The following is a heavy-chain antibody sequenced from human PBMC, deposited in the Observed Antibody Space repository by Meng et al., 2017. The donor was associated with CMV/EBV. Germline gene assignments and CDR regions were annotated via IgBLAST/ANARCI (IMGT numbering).Heavy chain of an antibody. V-gene: IGHV3-7*01. Sequence: GESLKISCAASGFTFSSYWMSWVRQAPGKGLEWVANIKQDGSEKYYVDSVKGRFTISRDNAENSLYLQMNSLRAEDTAVYYCARYSNKRTPFEPRYYFDYWGQGTLVTVSS. D-gene: IGHD2-21*01. CDR2: IKQDGSEK. J-gene: IGHJ4*02. CDR1: GFTFSSYW. CDR3: ARYSNKRTPFEPRYYFDY.